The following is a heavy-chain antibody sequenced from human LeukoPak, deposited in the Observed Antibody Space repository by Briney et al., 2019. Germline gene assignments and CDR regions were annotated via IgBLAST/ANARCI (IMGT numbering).Heavy chain of an antibody. D-gene: IGHD3-3*01. V-gene: IGHV3-53*01. CDR2: IHKSATT. J-gene: IGHJ4*02. Sequence: GGSLRLSCAASGFTVSSNYMTWVRLAPGKGLEWVSVIHKSATTYYADTVKGRFTISRDNSKNMLYLQMNSLRAEDTAVYYCARDRTTDFWSGYYTNYFDYWGQGTLVTVSS. CDR1: GFTVSSNY. CDR3: ARDRTTDFWSGYYTNYFDY.